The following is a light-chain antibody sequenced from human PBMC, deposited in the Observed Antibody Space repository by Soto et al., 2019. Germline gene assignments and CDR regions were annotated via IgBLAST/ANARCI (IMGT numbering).Light chain of an antibody. V-gene: IGKV3-20*01. CDR1: QSVSSSY. J-gene: IGKJ5*01. Sequence: EIVMTQSPATLSVSPGERATLSCRVSQSVSSSYLAWYQQKPGQAPRLLXXGASSRATGIPDRFSGSGSGTDFTLTSSRLEPEDFAVYYCQQYGSSPPSITFGQGTRLEIK. CDR2: GAS. CDR3: QQYGSSPPSIT.